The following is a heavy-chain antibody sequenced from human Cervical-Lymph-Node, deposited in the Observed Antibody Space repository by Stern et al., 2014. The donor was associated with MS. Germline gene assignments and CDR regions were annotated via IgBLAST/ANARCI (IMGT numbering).Heavy chain of an antibody. CDR2: MNPNRGGT. CDR3: ARSGYGGLNKYDSSGYWKLDY. V-gene: IGHV1-2*02. J-gene: IGHJ4*02. Sequence: VPLVESGAEVKKPGASVKVSCKASGYSFPRYYIQWVRQAPGQGLEWMGGMNPNRGGTKSAQKLQGRVTVTRDTSISTAYMELSRLRSDDTAVYYCARSGYGGLNKYDSSGYWKLDYWGQGTLVTVSS. D-gene: IGHD3-22*01. CDR1: GYSFPRYY.